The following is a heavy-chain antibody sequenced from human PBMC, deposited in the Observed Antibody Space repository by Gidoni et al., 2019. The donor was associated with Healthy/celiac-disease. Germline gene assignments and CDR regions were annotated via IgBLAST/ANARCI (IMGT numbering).Heavy chain of an antibody. D-gene: IGHD4-17*01. CDR3: ARADYGDYGYFDL. CDR2: IYYSGST. CDR1: GGSISSSSYY. V-gene: IGHV4-39*01. J-gene: IGHJ2*01. Sequence: QLQLQESGPGLVKPSETLSLTCTVSGGSISSSSYYWGWIRQPPGKGLEWIGSIYYSGSTYYNPSLKSRVTISVDTSKNQFSLKLSSVTAADTAVYYCARADYGDYGYFDLWGRGTLVTVSS.